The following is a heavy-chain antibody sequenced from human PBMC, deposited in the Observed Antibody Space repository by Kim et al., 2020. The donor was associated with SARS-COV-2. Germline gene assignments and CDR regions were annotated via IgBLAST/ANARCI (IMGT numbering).Heavy chain of an antibody. Sequence: GGSLRLSCGASTLTFVNYAMTWVRQPPGKGLECRSVISGSGGLTHYADSVAGRFTISRDNSKNILYLQINSVRAEDTAIYYCGKFEGYCGYRSVFYSWG. J-gene: IGHJ5*01. D-gene: IGHD1-26*01. V-gene: IGHV3-23*01. CDR3: GKFEGYCGYRSVFYS. CDR1: TLTFVNYA. CDR2: ISGSGGLT.